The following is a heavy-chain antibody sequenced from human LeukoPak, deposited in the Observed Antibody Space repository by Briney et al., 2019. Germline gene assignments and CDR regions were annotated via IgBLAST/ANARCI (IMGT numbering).Heavy chain of an antibody. CDR3: ARDARIFGVVIIPYYFDY. V-gene: IGHV1-46*03. CDR2: INPSGGST. D-gene: IGHD3-3*01. Sequence: ASVKVSXKASGYTFTGYYMHWVRQAPGQGLEWMGIINPSGGSTSYAQKFQGRVTMTRDTSTSTVYMELSSLRSEDTAVYYCARDARIFGVVIIPYYFDYWGQGTLVTVSS. J-gene: IGHJ4*02. CDR1: GYTFTGYY.